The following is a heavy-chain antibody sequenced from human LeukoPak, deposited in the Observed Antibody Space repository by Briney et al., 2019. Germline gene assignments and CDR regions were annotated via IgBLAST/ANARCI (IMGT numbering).Heavy chain of an antibody. CDR2: MYSSGSS. V-gene: IGHV4-4*07. J-gene: IGHJ4*02. D-gene: IGHD3-10*01. Sequence: SETLSLTCTVSGGSITSYYLNWIRQPAGKGLEWIGRMYSSGSSNYNPSLKSRVTMSVDTSKNQFFLNLISVTAADTSVYYCAGFNYGSLDYWSQGILVTVSS. CDR3: AGFNYGSLDY. CDR1: GGSITSYY.